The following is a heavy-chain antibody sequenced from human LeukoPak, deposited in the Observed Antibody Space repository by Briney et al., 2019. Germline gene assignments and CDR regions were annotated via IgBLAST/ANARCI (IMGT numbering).Heavy chain of an antibody. V-gene: IGHV4-59*08. Sequence: SETLSLTCTVSGGSISSYYWSWIRQPAGKGLEWIGYIYYSGSTNYNPSLKSRVTISVDTSKNQFSLKLSSVTAADTAVYYCASRTMVRSRRGAEYFQHWGQGTLVTVSS. D-gene: IGHD3-10*01. CDR3: ASRTMVRSRRGAEYFQH. CDR1: GGSISSYY. CDR2: IYYSGST. J-gene: IGHJ1*01.